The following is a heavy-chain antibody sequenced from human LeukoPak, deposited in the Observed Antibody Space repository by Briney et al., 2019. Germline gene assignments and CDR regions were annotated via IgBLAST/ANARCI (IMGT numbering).Heavy chain of an antibody. CDR2: ISSSGSTI. D-gene: IGHD2-15*01. CDR1: GFTFSSYE. Sequence: GGSLRLSCAASGFTFSSYEMNWVRQAPGKGLEWVSYISSSGSTIYYADSVKGRFTISRDNAKHSLYLQMNSLRAEDTAVYYCASYCSGGSCYSERFDPWGQGTLVTVSS. V-gene: IGHV3-48*03. J-gene: IGHJ5*02. CDR3: ASYCSGGSCYSERFDP.